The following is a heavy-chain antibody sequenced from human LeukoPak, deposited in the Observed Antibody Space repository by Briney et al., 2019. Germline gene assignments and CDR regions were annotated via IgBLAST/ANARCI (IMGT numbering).Heavy chain of an antibody. D-gene: IGHD4-23*01. J-gene: IGHJ4*02. Sequence: PSETLSLTCTVSGGSISSSSYYWGWIRQPPGKGLEWIGSIYYSGSTYYNPSLKSRVTISVDTSKNQFSLKLSSVTAADTAVYYCARETTVVTDFDYWGQGTLVTVSS. V-gene: IGHV4-39*07. CDR2: IYYSGST. CDR1: GGSISSSSYY. CDR3: ARETTVVTDFDY.